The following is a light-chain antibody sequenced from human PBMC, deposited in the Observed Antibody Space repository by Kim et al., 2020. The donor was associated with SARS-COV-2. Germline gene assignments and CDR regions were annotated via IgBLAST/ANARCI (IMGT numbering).Light chain of an antibody. CDR2: AAS. J-gene: IGKJ2*01. V-gene: IGKV1D-16*01. CDR1: QGIRSW. Sequence: DIQMTQSPSSLSASVGDRVTITCRASQGIRSWLVWYQQKPGKAPKRLIYAASTLQSGVPSRFSGSGSGTDFTLTISSLQPEDFTTYYCQQYNTYPYTFGQGTKLEI. CDR3: QQYNTYPYT.